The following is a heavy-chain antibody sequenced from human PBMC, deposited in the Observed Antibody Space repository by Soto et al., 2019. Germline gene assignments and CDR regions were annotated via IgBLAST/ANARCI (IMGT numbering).Heavy chain of an antibody. Sequence: TSETLSLTCTVSGGSISSYSWSWIRQPPGKGPEWIGYLYYSGSTNYNPSLKSRVTISVDTSKNQFSLKLSSVTAADTAVYYCARDLISDYGEYYFDYWGQGTLVTVSS. J-gene: IGHJ4*02. D-gene: IGHD4-17*01. CDR3: ARDLISDYGEYYFDY. V-gene: IGHV4-59*01. CDR2: LYYSGST. CDR1: GGSISSYS.